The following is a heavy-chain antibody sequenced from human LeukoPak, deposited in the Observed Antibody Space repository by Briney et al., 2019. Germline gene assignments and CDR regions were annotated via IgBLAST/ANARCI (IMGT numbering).Heavy chain of an antibody. CDR3: ARAGGVQQLVPGDY. CDR2: SNWNGGST. Sequence: PGGSLRLSCAASGFTFDNYGMSWVRQAPGKGLEWISGSNWNGGSTGYADSVKGRFTISRDNAKNSLYLQMNSLRAEDTAVYYCARAGGVQQLVPGDYWGQGTLVTVSS. CDR1: GFTFDNYG. V-gene: IGHV3-20*04. J-gene: IGHJ4*02. D-gene: IGHD6-13*01.